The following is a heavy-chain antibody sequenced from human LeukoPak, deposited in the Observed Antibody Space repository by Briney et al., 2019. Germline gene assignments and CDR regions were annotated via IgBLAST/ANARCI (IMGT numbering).Heavy chain of an antibody. Sequence: GASVKVSCKPSGFTFSTSAVQWVRQARGQPLEWIGWIIVGSGATNYAQSLQGRFTITRDMSTNTAYMELSSLGSEDSAVYYCAAELYGVYTDCCTFHLWGQGTLVTVSS. CDR3: AAELYGVYTDCCTFHL. V-gene: IGHV1-58*01. D-gene: IGHD4-17*01. CDR1: GFTFSTSA. CDR2: IIVGSGAT. J-gene: IGHJ3*01.